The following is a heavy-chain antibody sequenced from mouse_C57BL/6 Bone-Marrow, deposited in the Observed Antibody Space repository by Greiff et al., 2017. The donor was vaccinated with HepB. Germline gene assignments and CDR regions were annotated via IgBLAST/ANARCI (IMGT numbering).Heavy chain of an antibody. Sequence: VQLLQSGAELARPGASVKMSCKASGYTFTSYTMHWVKQRPGQGLEWIGYINPSSGYTKYNPKFKDKDTLTADKTSSTAYMQLSSLTSEDSEVYNCARDGYHEYGMEDGGEGKAVT. D-gene: IGHD2-3*01. CDR2: INPSSGYT. J-gene: IGHJ4*01. V-gene: IGHV1-4*01. CDR1: GYTFTSYT. CDR3: ARDGYHEYGMED.